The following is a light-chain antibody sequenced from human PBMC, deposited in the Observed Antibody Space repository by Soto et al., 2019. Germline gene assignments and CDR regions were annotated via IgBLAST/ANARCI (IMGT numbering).Light chain of an antibody. CDR2: TAS. J-gene: IGKJ1*01. Sequence: DIHMTQSPSSVAAPVGDRVTITCRATQGISNWLAWFQQKPGKAPKLLIYTASRLQSGVPSRFSGSGSGTDFTLTISSLQPEDFATYYGQQSNSFPLTFGQGTKVDIK. CDR3: QQSNSFPLT. V-gene: IGKV1-12*01. CDR1: QGISNW.